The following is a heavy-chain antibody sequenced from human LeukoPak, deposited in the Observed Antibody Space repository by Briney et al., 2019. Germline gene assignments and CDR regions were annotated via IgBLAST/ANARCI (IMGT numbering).Heavy chain of an antibody. CDR3: ARTSGYAGYYYFDY. Sequence: SETLSLTCAVYGGSFSGYYWSWIRQPPGKGLEWIGEINHSGSTNYNPSLKSRVTISVDTSKNQFSLKLSSVTAADTAVYYCARTSGYAGYYYFDYWGQGTLVTVSP. D-gene: IGHD3-9*01. CDR1: GGSFSGYY. CDR2: INHSGST. J-gene: IGHJ4*02. V-gene: IGHV4-34*01.